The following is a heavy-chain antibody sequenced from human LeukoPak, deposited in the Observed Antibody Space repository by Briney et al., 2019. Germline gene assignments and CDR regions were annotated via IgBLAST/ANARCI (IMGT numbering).Heavy chain of an antibody. CDR3: ARDLTGYSSGWYYFDY. CDR2: IIPIFGTA. J-gene: IGHJ4*02. Sequence: ASVKVSCKASGGTFSSYAISWVRQAPGQGLEWMGGIIPIFGTANYAQKVQGRVTITADKSTSTAYMELSSLRSEDTAVYYCARDLTGYSSGWYYFDYWGQGTLVTVSS. V-gene: IGHV1-69*06. CDR1: GGTFSSYA. D-gene: IGHD6-19*01.